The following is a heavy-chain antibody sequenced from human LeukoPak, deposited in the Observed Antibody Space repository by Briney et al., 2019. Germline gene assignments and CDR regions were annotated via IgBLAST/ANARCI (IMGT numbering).Heavy chain of an antibody. CDR2: ISTSSSYI. D-gene: IGHD2-21*02. V-gene: IGHV3-21*04. CDR1: GFTFSGST. Sequence: GGSLRLSCAASGFTFSGSTMNWVRQAPGKGLEWVSFISTSSSYIYYADSVRGRFTTSRDNAKNSLYLQMNSLRAEDTAVYYCAKSRDFDSVVVTAFDYWGRGTLVTVSS. CDR3: AKSRDFDSVVVTAFDY. J-gene: IGHJ4*02.